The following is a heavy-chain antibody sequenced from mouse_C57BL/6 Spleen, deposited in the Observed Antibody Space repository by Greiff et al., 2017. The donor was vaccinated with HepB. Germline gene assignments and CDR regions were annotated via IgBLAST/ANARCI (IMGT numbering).Heavy chain of an antibody. Sequence: QVQLQQSGPELVKPGASVKISCKASGYAFSSSWMNWVKQRPGKGLEWIGRIYPGDGDTNYNGKFKGKATLTAEQSSSTAYMQLSSLTSEDSAVYFCARYDYDGGAYAMDYWGQGTSVTVSS. CDR2: IYPGDGDT. J-gene: IGHJ4*01. CDR3: ARYDYDGGAYAMDY. CDR1: GYAFSSSW. D-gene: IGHD2-4*01. V-gene: IGHV1-82*01.